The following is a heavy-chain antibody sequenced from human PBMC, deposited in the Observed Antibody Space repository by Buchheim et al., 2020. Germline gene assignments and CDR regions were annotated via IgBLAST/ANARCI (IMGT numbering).Heavy chain of an antibody. CDR2: IIPILGIA. CDR1: GDTFSSYT. D-gene: IGHD2-2*01. V-gene: IGHV1-69*08. CDR3: ARERCSSTSCLDY. J-gene: IGHJ4*02. Sequence: QVQLVQSGAEVKKPGSSVKVSCKASGDTFSSYTISWVRQAPGQGLEWMGRIIPILGIANYAQKFQGRVTITADKSTSTAYLELSSLRSEDTAVYYCARERCSSTSCLDYWGQGTL.